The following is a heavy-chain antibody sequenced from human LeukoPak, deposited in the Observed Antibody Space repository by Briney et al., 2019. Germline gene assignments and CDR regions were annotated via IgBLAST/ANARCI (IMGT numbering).Heavy chain of an antibody. CDR1: GFTFSSYG. CDR3: ARLFTAMAPFDY. J-gene: IGHJ4*02. CDR2: IWYDGSNK. V-gene: IGHV3-33*01. Sequence: QPGRSLRLYCAASGFTFSSYGMHWVRQAPGKGLEWVAVIWYDGSNKYYADSVKGRFTISRDNSKNTLYLQMNSLRAEDTAVYYCARLFTAMAPFDYWGQGTLVTVSS. D-gene: IGHD5-18*01.